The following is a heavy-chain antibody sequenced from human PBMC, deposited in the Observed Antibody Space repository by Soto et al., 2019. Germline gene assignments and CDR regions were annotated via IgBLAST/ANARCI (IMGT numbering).Heavy chain of an antibody. V-gene: IGHV4-30-4*01. CDR1: GGSISSGDYY. Sequence: SETLSLTCIVSGGSISSGDYYWSWIRQPPGKGLEWIGHIYYNGNTYYNPSLKSRLTMSLDTSQNQFSLHLSSVIAADSALYFCARATTVTSSFFYYGLDVWGQGTTVTVS. CDR3: ARATTVTSSFFYYGLDV. J-gene: IGHJ6*02. CDR2: IYYNGNT. D-gene: IGHD4-17*01.